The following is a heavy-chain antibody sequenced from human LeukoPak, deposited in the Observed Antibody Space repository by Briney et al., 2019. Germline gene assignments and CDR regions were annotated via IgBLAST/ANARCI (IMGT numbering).Heavy chain of an antibody. CDR2: ISSGGGGI. CDR3: ARDGASHPSIYYFDY. CDR1: GFTFSSYE. D-gene: IGHD4-17*01. V-gene: IGHV3-48*03. J-gene: IGHJ4*02. Sequence: GGSLRLSCAASGFTFSSYEMNWVRQAPGAGLEWVSYISSGGGGIFYADSVKGRFTISRDNAKNSLHLQMNSLRAEDTAVYYCARDGASHPSIYYFDYWGQGTLVTVSS.